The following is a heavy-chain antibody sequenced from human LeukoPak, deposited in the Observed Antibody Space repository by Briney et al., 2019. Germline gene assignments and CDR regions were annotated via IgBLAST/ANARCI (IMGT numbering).Heavy chain of an antibody. D-gene: IGHD3-22*01. V-gene: IGHV3-23*01. CDR1: GFTFSSYA. CDR2: ISGSGGST. CDR3: AKDLTYYYDSSGYYYSYYYYGMDV. J-gene: IGHJ6*02. Sequence: GGSLRLSCAVSGFTFSSYAMSWVRQAPGKGLEWVSAISGSGGSTYYADSVKGRFTISRDNSKNTLYLQMNSLRAEDTAVYYCAKDLTYYYDSSGYYYSYYYYGMDVWGQGTTVTVSS.